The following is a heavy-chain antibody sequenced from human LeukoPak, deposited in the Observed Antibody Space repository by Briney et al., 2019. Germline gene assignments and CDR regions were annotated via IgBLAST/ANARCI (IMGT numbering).Heavy chain of an antibody. V-gene: IGHV3-9*01. CDR3: AKGLGDTVVTPFGAFDI. D-gene: IGHD4-23*01. J-gene: IGHJ3*02. CDR2: ISWNSGSI. CDR1: GFTFKSYR. Sequence: GGPLRLSCVASGFTFKSYRMNWVRQAPGKGLEWVSGISWNSGSIGYADSVKGRFTISRDNAKNSLYLQMNSLRAEDTALYYCAKGLGDTVVTPFGAFDIWGQGTMVTVSS.